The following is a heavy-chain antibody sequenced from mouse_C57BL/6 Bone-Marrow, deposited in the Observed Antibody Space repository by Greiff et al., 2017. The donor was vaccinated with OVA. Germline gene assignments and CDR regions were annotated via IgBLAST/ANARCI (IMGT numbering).Heavy chain of an antibody. CDR1: GYTFTSYW. CDR2: IYPGSGST. Sequence: QVQLQQPGAELVKPGASVKMSCKASGYTFTSYWITWVKQRPGQGLEWIGDIYPGSGSTNYNEKFKSKATLTVDTSSSTAYMQLSSLTSEDSAVYYCARWLLLRLVRENAMDYWGQGTSVTVSS. CDR3: ARWLLLRLVRENAMDY. D-gene: IGHD1-2*01. J-gene: IGHJ4*01. V-gene: IGHV1-55*01.